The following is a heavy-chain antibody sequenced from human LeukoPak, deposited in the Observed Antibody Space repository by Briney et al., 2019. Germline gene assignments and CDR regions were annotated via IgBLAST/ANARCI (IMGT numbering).Heavy chain of an antibody. CDR3: ARGPYSYDSSGAFDI. CDR2: ISSSGST. D-gene: IGHD3-22*01. V-gene: IGHV4-61*02. CDR1: GDSISSGDYY. Sequence: SETLSLTCTVSGDSISSGDYYWSWIRQPGGKGMGWIERISSSGSTNYNPSLKSRVTISVDTSKNQFSLKLSSVTAADTAVYFCARGPYSYDSSGAFDIWGQGTMVTVSS. J-gene: IGHJ3*02.